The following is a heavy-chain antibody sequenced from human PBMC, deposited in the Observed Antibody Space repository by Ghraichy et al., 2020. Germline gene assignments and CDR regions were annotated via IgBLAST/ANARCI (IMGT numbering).Heavy chain of an antibody. Sequence: GGSLRLSCAGSGFTFSNYAMSWVRQAPGKGLEWVSTIGGKGGPTYYADSVKGRFTISRDNSKNTLYLQMISLRVEDTAVYYCAKAWGYCSGGACPSYNWFDPWGQGTLVTVSS. CDR2: IGGKGGPT. V-gene: IGHV3-23*01. CDR3: AKAWGYCSGGACPSYNWFDP. D-gene: IGHD2-15*01. CDR1: GFTFSNYA. J-gene: IGHJ5*02.